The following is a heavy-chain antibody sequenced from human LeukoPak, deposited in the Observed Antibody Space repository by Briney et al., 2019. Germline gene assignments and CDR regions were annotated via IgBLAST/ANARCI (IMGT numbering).Heavy chain of an antibody. CDR2: IYTGGNT. CDR1: GFTVDSNY. D-gene: IGHD3-22*01. V-gene: IGHV3-53*01. Sequence: GGSLRLSCATSGFTVDSNYLSWVRQAPGKGLEWVSTIYTGGNTYYAASVKGRFTISRDFSKNTVFLHMNSLRAEDTAMYYCARGDDSGYYDYFDYWGQGALVTVSS. J-gene: IGHJ4*02. CDR3: ARGDDSGYYDYFDY.